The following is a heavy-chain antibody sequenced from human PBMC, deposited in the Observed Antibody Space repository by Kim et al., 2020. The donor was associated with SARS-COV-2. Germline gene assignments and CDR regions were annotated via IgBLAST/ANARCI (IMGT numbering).Heavy chain of an antibody. J-gene: IGHJ6*02. CDR3: ARDKVLRYFDWFNYGMDV. Sequence: GGSLRLSCAASGFTFSSYWMSWVRQAPGKGLEWVANIKQDGSEKYYVDSVKGRFTISRDNAKNSLYLQMNSLRAEDTAVYYCARDKVLRYFDWFNYGMDVGGQGTTVTVSS. CDR1: GFTFSSYW. CDR2: IKQDGSEK. V-gene: IGHV3-7*01. D-gene: IGHD3-9*01.